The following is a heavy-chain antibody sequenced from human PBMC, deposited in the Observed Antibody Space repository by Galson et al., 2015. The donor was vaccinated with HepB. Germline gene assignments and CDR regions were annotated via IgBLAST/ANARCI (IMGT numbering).Heavy chain of an antibody. Sequence: SLRLSCAASGFTFNSYTMHWVRQAPGKGLEWVAVISYDESNKYYADSVKGRFTISRDNSKNTLYLQMNSLKPEDTAVYYCALLHTVTTSTENWFDPWGQGTLVTVSS. CDR3: ALLHTVTTSTENWFDP. CDR1: GFTFNSYT. V-gene: IGHV3-30*04. D-gene: IGHD4-17*01. J-gene: IGHJ5*02. CDR2: ISYDESNK.